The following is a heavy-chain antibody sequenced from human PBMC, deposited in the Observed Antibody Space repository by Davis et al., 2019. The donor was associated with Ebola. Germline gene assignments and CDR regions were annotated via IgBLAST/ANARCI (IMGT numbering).Heavy chain of an antibody. Sequence: SETLSLTCTVSGGSISSYYWSWIRQPPGKGLEWIGEIYHSGSTNYNPSLKSRVTISVDKSKNQFSLKLSSVTAADTAVYYCARDPRGYYYDSSGYYRGWYFDLWGRGTLVTVSS. CDR1: GGSISSYY. CDR2: IYHSGST. V-gene: IGHV4-59*12. D-gene: IGHD3-22*01. J-gene: IGHJ2*01. CDR3: ARDPRGYYYDSSGYYRGWYFDL.